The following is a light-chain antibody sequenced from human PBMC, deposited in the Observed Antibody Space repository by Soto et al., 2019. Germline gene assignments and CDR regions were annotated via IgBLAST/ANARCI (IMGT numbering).Light chain of an antibody. Sequence: DIVMTQSPLSLPVTPGEPASISCRSNQSLLHNNGYNYLDWYMQKPGQSPQLLIYLGSNRASGVPDRFSGSGSGTDFTLKISRVEAADVGVYFCQQYDNLPLTFGPGTKVDIK. CDR3: QQYDNLPLT. CDR1: QSLLHNNGYNY. CDR2: LGS. V-gene: IGKV2-28*01. J-gene: IGKJ3*01.